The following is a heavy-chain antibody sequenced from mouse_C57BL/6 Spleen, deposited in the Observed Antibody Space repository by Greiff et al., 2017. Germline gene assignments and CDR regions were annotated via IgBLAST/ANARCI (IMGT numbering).Heavy chain of an antibody. CDR3: ARQGGGKYDY. CDR2: ISSGGSYT. D-gene: IGHD2-1*01. V-gene: IGHV5-6*01. J-gene: IGHJ2*01. CDR1: GFTFSSYG. Sequence: EVKLMESGGDLVKPGGSLKLSCAASGFTFSSYGMSWVRQTPDKRLEWVATISSGGSYTYYPDSVKGRFTISRDNAKNTLYLQMSSLKSEDTAMYYCARQGGGKYDYWGQGTTLTVSS.